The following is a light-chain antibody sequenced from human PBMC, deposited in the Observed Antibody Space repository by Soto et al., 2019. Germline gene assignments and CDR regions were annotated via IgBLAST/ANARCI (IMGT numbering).Light chain of an antibody. CDR3: QQYNAYSQA. CDR1: ESVSRW. Sequence: DIQMTQSPSTLSASVGDRVTITCRASESVSRWFAWYQQKPGRTPELLIYQASTLETGVPSRFSGSGSGTEFTLTISSLQPDDFATYYCQQYNAYSQAFGQGTKVEIK. CDR2: QAS. J-gene: IGKJ1*01. V-gene: IGKV1-5*03.